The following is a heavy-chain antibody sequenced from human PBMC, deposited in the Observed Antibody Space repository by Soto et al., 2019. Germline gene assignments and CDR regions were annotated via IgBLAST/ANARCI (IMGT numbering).Heavy chain of an antibody. V-gene: IGHV4-31*03. Sequence: PSDTLSLTCTVSGGSISSGGYYWSWIRQHPGKGLEWIGYIYYSGSTYYNPSLKSRVTISVDTYKNQFSPKLSSVTAADTAVYYCAVQYIAQGGNWFDPWGQGTLVTVSS. CDR2: IYYSGST. CDR1: GGSISSGGYY. CDR3: AVQYIAQGGNWFDP. J-gene: IGHJ5*02. D-gene: IGHD3-16*01.